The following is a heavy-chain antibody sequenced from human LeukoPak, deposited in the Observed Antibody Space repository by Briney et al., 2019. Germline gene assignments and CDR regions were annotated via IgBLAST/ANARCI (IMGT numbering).Heavy chain of an antibody. Sequence: GGSLRLSCVASGFTFHNYEMNWVRQAPGKGLEWVSYISSSGSTIYYADSVKGRFTISRDNAKNSLYLQMNSLRAEDTAVYYCAKGPRTVRFGDRHKGMFDYWGQGTLVTVSS. CDR3: AKGPRTVRFGDRHKGMFDY. V-gene: IGHV3-48*03. CDR2: ISSSGSTI. J-gene: IGHJ4*02. CDR1: GFTFHNYE. D-gene: IGHD3-10*01.